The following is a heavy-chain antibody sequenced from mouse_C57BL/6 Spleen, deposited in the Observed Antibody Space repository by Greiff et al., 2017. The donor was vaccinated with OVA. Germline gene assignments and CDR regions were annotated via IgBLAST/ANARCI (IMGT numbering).Heavy chain of an antibody. CDR2: ISDGGSYT. CDR1: GFTFSSYA. Sequence: EVQLVESGGGLVKPGGSLKLSCPASGFTFSSYAMSWVRQTPEKRLEWVATISDGGSYTYYPDNVKGRFTISRDNAKNNLYLQMSHLKSEDTAMYYCARDWRSNYYFDYWGQGTTLTVSS. V-gene: IGHV5-4*01. CDR3: ARDWRSNYYFDY. J-gene: IGHJ2*01. D-gene: IGHD2-5*01.